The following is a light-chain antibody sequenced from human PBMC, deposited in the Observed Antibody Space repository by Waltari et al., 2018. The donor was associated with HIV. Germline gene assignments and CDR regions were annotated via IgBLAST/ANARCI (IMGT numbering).Light chain of an antibody. CDR3: QQYNIRPRGNT. V-gene: IGKV3-15*01. J-gene: IGKJ2*01. CDR1: QGVGSN. Sequence: IVITQSPAPLSVSPGERAALSCRASQGVGSNLAWYQQKVGQAPRLLIYGAASRAAEIPVRFSGSGSGTDFTLTIDSLQSEDFATYYCQQYNIRPRGNTFGQGTKLQIK. CDR2: GAA.